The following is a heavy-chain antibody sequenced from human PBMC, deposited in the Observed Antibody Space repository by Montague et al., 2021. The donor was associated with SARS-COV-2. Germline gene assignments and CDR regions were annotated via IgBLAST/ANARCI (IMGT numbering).Heavy chain of an antibody. CDR3: AGPGGYCTGGSCYYDY. J-gene: IGHJ4*02. V-gene: IGHV4-59*01. Sequence: SETLSLTCSVSGGSISTYYWCWIRQPPGQGLEWIGYIYYSGSTNYNPSLKSRVTISIDTSKNQFSLELSSVAAADMAVYYCAGPGGYCTGGSCYYDYWGQGTLVTVSS. D-gene: IGHD2-15*01. CDR2: IYYSGST. CDR1: GGSISTYY.